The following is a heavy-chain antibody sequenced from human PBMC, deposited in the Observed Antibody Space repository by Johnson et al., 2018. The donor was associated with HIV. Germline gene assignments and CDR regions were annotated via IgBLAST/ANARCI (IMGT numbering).Heavy chain of an antibody. CDR3: VRGGGDHGNAFDI. Sequence: VQLVASGGSAVHPGTSLRLSCVASGFTFRNFAMHWVRQAPGKGLEWVVCSSNKVKSYTTEYAGPGKCRFTVSRAVSKNSLYLQMFSLKTEDTPVYYCVRGGGDHGNAFDIWDQGTMVSVSS. J-gene: IGHJ3*02. CDR1: GFTFRNFA. CDR2: SSNKVKSYTT. V-gene: IGHV3-72*01. D-gene: IGHD2-21*02.